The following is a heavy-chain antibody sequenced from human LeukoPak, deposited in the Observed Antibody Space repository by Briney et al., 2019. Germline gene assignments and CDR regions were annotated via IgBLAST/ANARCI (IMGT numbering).Heavy chain of an antibody. CDR2: IYYSGST. V-gene: IGHV4-59*06. D-gene: IGHD1-7*01. J-gene: IGHJ4*02. CDR3: AREEANWNYYFDY. CDR1: GGSISSYY. Sequence: SETLSLTCTVSGGSISSYYWSWIRQHPGKGLEWIGYIYYSGSTYYNPSLKSRVTISVDTSKNQFSLKLSSVTAADTAVYYCAREEANWNYYFDYWGQGTLVTVSS.